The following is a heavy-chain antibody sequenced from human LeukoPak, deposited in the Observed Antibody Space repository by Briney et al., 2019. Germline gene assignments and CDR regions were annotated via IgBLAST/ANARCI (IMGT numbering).Heavy chain of an antibody. Sequence: GGSLRLSCAASGFTFSSYSMNWVRQAPGKGLEWVSSISSSSSYIYYADSVKGRFTISRDNAKNSLYLQMNGLRAEDTAVYYCARDRHGEPSYWGQGTLVTVSS. J-gene: IGHJ4*02. V-gene: IGHV3-21*01. CDR2: ISSSSSYI. D-gene: IGHD1-14*01. CDR1: GFTFSSYS. CDR3: ARDRHGEPSY.